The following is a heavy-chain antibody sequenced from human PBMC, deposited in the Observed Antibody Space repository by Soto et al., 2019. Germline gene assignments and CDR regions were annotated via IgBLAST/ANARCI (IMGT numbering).Heavy chain of an antibody. Sequence: QVQLQESGPGLVKPSQTLSLTCTVSGGSISSGGYYWSWIRQHPGKGLGWIGYIYYSGSTYYNPSLKSRVTISVDTSKNQFSLKLSSVTAADTAVYYCARDRQSKYDSSVGGGAFDIWGQGTMVTVSS. D-gene: IGHD3-22*01. CDR1: GGSISSGGYY. CDR2: IYYSGST. J-gene: IGHJ3*02. V-gene: IGHV4-31*03. CDR3: ARDRQSKYDSSVGGGAFDI.